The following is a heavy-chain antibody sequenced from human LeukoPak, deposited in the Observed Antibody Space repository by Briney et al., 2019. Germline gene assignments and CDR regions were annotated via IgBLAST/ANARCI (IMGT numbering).Heavy chain of an antibody. CDR1: AYTFTSYG. Sequence: GASVKVSCKASAYTFTSYGISWVRQAPGQGLEWMGWLSTDNGDTNYAQKPQGRVTMTTDTSTTTAHMELRSLSSDDTAIYYCARHGGIGPKRDYFDYWGPGTLVTVSS. D-gene: IGHD3-16*01. V-gene: IGHV1-18*01. CDR3: ARHGGIGPKRDYFDY. J-gene: IGHJ4*02. CDR2: LSTDNGDT.